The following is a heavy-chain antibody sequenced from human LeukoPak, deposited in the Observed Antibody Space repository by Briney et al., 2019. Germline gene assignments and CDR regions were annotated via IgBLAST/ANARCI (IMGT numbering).Heavy chain of an antibody. V-gene: IGHV5-10-1*01. CDR3: ARQTTVTTQSDY. CDR1: GYIFSNYW. CDR2: IDPIDSYT. D-gene: IGHD4-17*01. Sequence: GESLRISCEGSGYIFSNYWISWVRQMPGKGLEGMGRIDPIDSYTNYSPSFQGHVTFSVDKSINTAYLQWSSLKASDTAMYYCARQTTVTTQSDYWGQGTLVTVSS. J-gene: IGHJ4*02.